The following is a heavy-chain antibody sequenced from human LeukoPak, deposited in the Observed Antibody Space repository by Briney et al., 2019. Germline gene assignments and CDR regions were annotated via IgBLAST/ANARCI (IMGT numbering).Heavy chain of an antibody. D-gene: IGHD3-10*01. CDR3: ARGKPVYFYGPGSYLASPFDS. CDR1: GYTFTSYG. CDR2: ISTYNGNT. Sequence: GASVKVSCRASGYTFTSYGISWVRQAPGQGLEWMGWISTYNGNTNYAQMLQGRITMTTDTSTSTAYMELRSLRSDDTAVYYGARGKPVYFYGPGSYLASPFDSWGQGTLVTVSS. J-gene: IGHJ4*02. V-gene: IGHV1-18*01.